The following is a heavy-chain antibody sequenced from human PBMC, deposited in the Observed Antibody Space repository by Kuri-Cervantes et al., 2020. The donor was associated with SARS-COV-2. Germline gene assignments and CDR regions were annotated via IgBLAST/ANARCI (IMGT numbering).Heavy chain of an antibody. CDR3: ARGVGAAVAGTLITIYYYYGMDV. CDR1: GASISSSTYY. D-gene: IGHD6-19*01. CDR2: IYESGDT. V-gene: IGHV4-39*01. J-gene: IGHJ6*02. Sequence: SETLSLTCTVSGASISSSTYYWGWIRQSPGKVLEWLGSIYESGDTYYSSSLKSRLSLSVDTSKNQFSLKLSSVTAADTAVYYCARGVGAAVAGTLITIYYYYGMDVWGQGTTVTVSS.